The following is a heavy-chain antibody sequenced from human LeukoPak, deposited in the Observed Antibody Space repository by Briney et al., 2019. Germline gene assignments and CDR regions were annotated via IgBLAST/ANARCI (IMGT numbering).Heavy chain of an antibody. J-gene: IGHJ4*02. Sequence: SETLSLTCAVYGGSFSGYYWSWIRQPPGKGLEWIGEINHSGSTNYNPSLKSRVTISVDTSKNQFSLKLSSVTAADTAVYYCARAPRSGGSCYIDYWGQGTLVTVSS. V-gene: IGHV4-34*01. CDR1: GGSFSGYY. CDR3: ARAPRSGGSCYIDY. D-gene: IGHD2-15*01. CDR2: INHSGST.